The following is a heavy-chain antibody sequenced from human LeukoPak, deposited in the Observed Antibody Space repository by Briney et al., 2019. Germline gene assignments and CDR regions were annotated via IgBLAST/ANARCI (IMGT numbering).Heavy chain of an antibody. Sequence: AGSLRLSCAAAGFTFSSYWMHWARQAPGKGLVWVSRINNDGISTSYADSVKCRFTISRDNAKNTLYLQMSTLRAEDTAVYYCARDRYYYYDSSGYSVLHAYWGEGTLVTVSS. CDR1: GFTFSSYW. V-gene: IGHV3-74*01. J-gene: IGHJ4*02. D-gene: IGHD3-22*01. CDR3: ARDRYYYYDSSGYSVLHAY. CDR2: INNDGIST.